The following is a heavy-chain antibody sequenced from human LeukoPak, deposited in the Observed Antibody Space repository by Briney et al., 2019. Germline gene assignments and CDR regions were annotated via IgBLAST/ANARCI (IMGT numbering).Heavy chain of an antibody. CDR1: GGTFSNYA. CDR2: INPNSGGA. V-gene: IGHV1-2*02. Sequence: ASVKVSCKASGGTFSNYAISWVRQAPGQGLEWMGWINPNSGGADYVQKFQGRVTMTRDTSISTVYMEMSRLTSDDTAVYYCARLREDINWYFDYWGQGTLVAVSS. D-gene: IGHD1-1*01. CDR3: ARLREDINWYFDY. J-gene: IGHJ4*02.